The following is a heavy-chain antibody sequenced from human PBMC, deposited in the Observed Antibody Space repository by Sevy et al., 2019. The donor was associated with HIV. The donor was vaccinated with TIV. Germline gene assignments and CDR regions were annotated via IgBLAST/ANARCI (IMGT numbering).Heavy chain of an antibody. Sequence: GGSLRLSCAASGFTFTNYWMHWVRQAPGKGLVWVSRVDNDGIGTNYADSVKGRFTISRDNAKNTVYLQMNSLRAEDTAVYYCTRDMYGIDYWGQGTLVTVSS. CDR1: GFTFTNYW. CDR3: TRDMYGIDY. D-gene: IGHD2-8*01. J-gene: IGHJ4*02. V-gene: IGHV3-74*01. CDR2: VDNDGIGT.